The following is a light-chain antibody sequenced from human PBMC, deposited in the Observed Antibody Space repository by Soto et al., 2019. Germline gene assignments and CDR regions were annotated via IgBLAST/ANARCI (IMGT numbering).Light chain of an antibody. Sequence: DIQMTQSPSTLSGSVGDRVTITCRASQTISSWLAWYQQKPVKAPKLLIYKASTLKSGVPSRFSGSGSGTDFTLTISSLQPDDFATYYCQHYNSYSEAFGQGTNVE. CDR2: KAS. V-gene: IGKV1-5*03. CDR1: QTISSW. CDR3: QHYNSYSEA. J-gene: IGKJ1*01.